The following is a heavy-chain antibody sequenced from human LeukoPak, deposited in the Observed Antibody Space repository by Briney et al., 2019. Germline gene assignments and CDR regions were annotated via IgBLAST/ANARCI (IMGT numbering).Heavy chain of an antibody. V-gene: IGHV4-38-2*02. D-gene: IGHD6-13*01. CDR3: ARSDSSSWYNWFDP. CDR1: GYSISNGYY. Sequence: SETLSLTCTVSGYSISNGYYWGWIRQPPGKGLEWIGEIYHSGSTNYNPSLKSRVTISVDKSKNQFSLKLSSVTAADTAVYYCARSDSSSWYNWFDPWGQGTLVTVSS. CDR2: IYHSGST. J-gene: IGHJ5*02.